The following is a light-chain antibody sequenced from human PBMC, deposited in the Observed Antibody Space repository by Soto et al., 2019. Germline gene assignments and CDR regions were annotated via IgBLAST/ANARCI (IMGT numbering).Light chain of an antibody. V-gene: IGKV3-15*01. CDR1: QSVSSS. CDR2: GAS. J-gene: IGKJ5*01. Sequence: EIMMTQSPPTLSVSPGERASLSCRASQSVSSSLAWYQQKPGQAPRLLIYGASTRATGTPARFSGSGSGREFTLPISSVQCEDFAGYDCRQYSSLAPIAFGQGTRLEIK. CDR3: RQYSSLAPIA.